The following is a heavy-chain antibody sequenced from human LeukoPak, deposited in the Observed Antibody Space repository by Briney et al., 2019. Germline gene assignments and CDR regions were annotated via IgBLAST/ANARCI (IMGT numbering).Heavy chain of an antibody. CDR2: IYYSGST. D-gene: IGHD2-2*01. CDR3: ARDKKGASCYDY. Sequence: SETLSLTCTVSGGSISSYYWSWIRQPPGKGLEWIGYIYYSGSTNYNPSLKSRVTISVDTSKNQFSLKLSSVTAADTVVYYCARDKKGASCYDYWGQGTLVTVSS. CDR1: GGSISSYY. J-gene: IGHJ4*02. V-gene: IGHV4-59*01.